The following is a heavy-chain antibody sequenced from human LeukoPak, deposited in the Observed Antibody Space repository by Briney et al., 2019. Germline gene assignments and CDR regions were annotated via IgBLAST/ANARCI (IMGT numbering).Heavy chain of an antibody. CDR2: INAGNGNT. Sequence: ASVKVSCKASGYTFTGYYMHWVRQAPGQRLEWMGWINAGNGNTKYSQKFQGRVTITRDTSASTAYMELSSLRSEDTAVYYCARVGAAGTRFDFDYWGQGTLVTASS. CDR1: GYTFTGYY. D-gene: IGHD6-13*01. J-gene: IGHJ4*02. CDR3: ARVGAAGTRFDFDY. V-gene: IGHV1-3*01.